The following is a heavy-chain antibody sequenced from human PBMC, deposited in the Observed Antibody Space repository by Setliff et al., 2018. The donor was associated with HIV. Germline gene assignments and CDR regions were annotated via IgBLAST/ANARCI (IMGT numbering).Heavy chain of an antibody. V-gene: IGHV4-38-2*02. CDR3: ARGTTLNVVPDAFDI. CDR2: IYHAGNT. D-gene: IGHD4-17*01. J-gene: IGHJ3*02. CDR1: GYSISSGYY. Sequence: SETLSLTCTVLGYSISSGYYWAWIRQPPGKGLEWIGHIYHAGNTYYNPSLKSRVTISVDTSKNQISLRLNSLTAADTALYYCARGTTLNVVPDAFDIWGQGTRVTVSS.